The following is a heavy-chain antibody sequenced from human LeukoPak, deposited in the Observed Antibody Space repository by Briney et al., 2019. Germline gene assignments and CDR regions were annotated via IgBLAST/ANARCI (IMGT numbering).Heavy chain of an antibody. CDR3: ATSSVWGGAFNI. J-gene: IGHJ3*02. D-gene: IGHD3-16*01. Sequence: PGGSLRLSCAASGFTFSIYWMYWVRQAPGKGLMWVSRFDSDGSGTTYVDSVKGRFTLSGDNAKSTIYLQMSSLRAEDTAVYYCATSSVWGGAFNIWGQGTMVTVSS. CDR1: GFTFSIYW. CDR2: FDSDGSGT. V-gene: IGHV3-74*01.